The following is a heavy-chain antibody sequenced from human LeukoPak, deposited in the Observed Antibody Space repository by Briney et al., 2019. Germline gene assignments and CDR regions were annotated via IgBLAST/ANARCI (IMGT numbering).Heavy chain of an antibody. D-gene: IGHD5-24*01. CDR2: MYYSGST. Sequence: PSETLSLTCTVSGGSFSSSSHYWGWVRQPPGKGLEWIGSMYYSGSTYYNASLRSRVTISVDTSRDQFSLKLSSVTAADTAVYYCARHFDRDGYTSNACDIWGQGTMVTVSS. V-gene: IGHV4-39*01. CDR3: ARHFDRDGYTSNACDI. J-gene: IGHJ3*02. CDR1: GGSFSSSSHY.